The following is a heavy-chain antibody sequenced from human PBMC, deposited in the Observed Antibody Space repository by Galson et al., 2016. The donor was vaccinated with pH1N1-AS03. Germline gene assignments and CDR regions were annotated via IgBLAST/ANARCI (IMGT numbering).Heavy chain of an antibody. J-gene: IGHJ5*02. CDR1: GFTFSSHS. CDR3: ARDRRDCSGGSCSQDGWFDH. D-gene: IGHD2-15*01. Sequence: SLRLSCAASGFTFSSHSMHWARQAPDEGLEWVAGISYHGNNKFYAHSVKGRFTISRDSLQNTLDLQMNSLSAEDSAVYFCARDRRDCSGGSCSQDGWFDHWGQGALVTVSS. V-gene: IGHV3-30-3*01. CDR2: ISYHGNNK.